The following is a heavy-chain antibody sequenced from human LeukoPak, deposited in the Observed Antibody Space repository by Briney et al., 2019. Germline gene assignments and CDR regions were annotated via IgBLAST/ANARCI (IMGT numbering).Heavy chain of an antibody. D-gene: IGHD4-17*01. J-gene: IGHJ4*02. CDR2: ISWNSGSI. Sequence: GGSLRLSCAGSGFPFSSYPISWVRQPPGKGLEWVSGISWNSGSIGYADSVKGRFTISRDNAKNSLYLQMNSLRAEDTAVYYCARDGDYGDYNFDYWGQGTLVTVSS. CDR1: GFPFSSYP. V-gene: IGHV3-9*01. CDR3: ARDGDYGDYNFDY.